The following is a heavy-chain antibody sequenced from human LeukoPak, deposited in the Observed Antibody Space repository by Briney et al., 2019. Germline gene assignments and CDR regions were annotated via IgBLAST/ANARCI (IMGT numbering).Heavy chain of an antibody. D-gene: IGHD3-3*01. V-gene: IGHV3-21*01. CDR3: ARDGASYDFWSGYLVGNWFDP. J-gene: IGHJ5*02. CDR2: ISSSSSYI. CDR1: GFTFSSYS. Sequence: PGGSLRLSCAASGFTFSSYSMNWVRQAPGKGLEWVSSISSSSSYIYYADSVKGRFTISRDNAKNSLYLQMNGLRAEDTAVYYCARDGASYDFWSGYLVGNWFDPWGQGTLVTVSS.